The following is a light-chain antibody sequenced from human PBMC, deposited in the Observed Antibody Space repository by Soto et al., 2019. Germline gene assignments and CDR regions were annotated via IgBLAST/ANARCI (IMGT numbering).Light chain of an antibody. CDR3: QSYDTSLSGSV. Sequence: QSVLTQPPSVSGAPGQRVTISCTGSSSNIGAGYDVHWYQQLPGTAPKVFIYGNSNRPSGVPDRFSGSKSGTSDSLAITGLQAEDEADYYCQSYDTSLSGSVFGGGTKVTVL. V-gene: IGLV1-40*01. J-gene: IGLJ2*01. CDR2: GNS. CDR1: SSNIGAGYD.